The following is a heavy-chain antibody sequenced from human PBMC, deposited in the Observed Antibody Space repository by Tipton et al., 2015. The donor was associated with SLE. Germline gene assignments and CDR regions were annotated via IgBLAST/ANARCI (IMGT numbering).Heavy chain of an antibody. D-gene: IGHD3-3*01. CDR2: ISSSGSTI. CDR1: GFTFSSYE. Sequence: SLRLSCAASGFTFSSYEMNWVRQAPGKGLEWVSYISSSGSTIYYADSVKGRFTISRDNAKNSLYLQMNSLRAEDTAVYYCASVCNYDFWSGFGYYFDYWGQGTLVTVSS. J-gene: IGHJ4*02. CDR3: ASVCNYDFWSGFGYYFDY. V-gene: IGHV3-48*03.